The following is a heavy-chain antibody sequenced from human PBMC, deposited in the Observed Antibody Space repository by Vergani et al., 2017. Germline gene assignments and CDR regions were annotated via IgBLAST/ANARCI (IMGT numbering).Heavy chain of an antibody. V-gene: IGHV1-2*02. D-gene: IGHD5-12*01. CDR3: ARDLVQAAWRVATIRHYYGMDV. CDR2: INPNSGGT. CDR1: GYTFTGYY. J-gene: IGHJ6*02. Sequence: QVQLVQSGAEVKKPGASVKVSCKASGYTFTGYYMHWVRQAPGQGLEWMGWINPNSGGTNYAQKFQGRVTMTRDTSISTAYMQLRRLRSDDTAVYDCARDLVQAAWRVATIRHYYGMDVWGQGTTVTVSS.